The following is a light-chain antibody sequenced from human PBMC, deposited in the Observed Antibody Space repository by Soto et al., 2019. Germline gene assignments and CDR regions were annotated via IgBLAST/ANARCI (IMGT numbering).Light chain of an antibody. CDR3: SSYAGSNNVV. CDR1: SSDVGGYNY. CDR2: EVS. J-gene: IGLJ2*01. V-gene: IGLV2-8*01. Sequence: QSVLTQPPSASGSPGQSVTISCTGTSSDVGGYNYVSWHQQHPGKAPKLMIYEVSKRPSGVPARFSGSKSGNTASLTVSGLQAEDEADYYCSSYAGSNNVVFGGGTKLTVL.